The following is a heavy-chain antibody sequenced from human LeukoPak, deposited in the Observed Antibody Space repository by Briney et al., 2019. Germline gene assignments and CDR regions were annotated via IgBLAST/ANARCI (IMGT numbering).Heavy chain of an antibody. D-gene: IGHD5-18*01. Sequence: SETLSLTCTVSGDSISSRSYYWGWIRQPPGKGLEWIGWIYYSGSTYYNTYLKSRVTISVDTSKNQFSLKLSSVTATDTAVYYCARHNALRGYSYGEADYWGQGTLVIVSS. CDR3: ARHNALRGYSYGEADY. V-gene: IGHV4-39*01. J-gene: IGHJ4*02. CDR2: IYYSGST. CDR1: GDSISSRSYY.